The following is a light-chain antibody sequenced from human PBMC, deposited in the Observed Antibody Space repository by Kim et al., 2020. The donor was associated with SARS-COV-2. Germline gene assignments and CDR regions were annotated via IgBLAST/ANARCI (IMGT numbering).Light chain of an antibody. CDR3: CSYANGGTWV. J-gene: IGLJ3*02. Sequence: QSVLTQPASVSGSPGQSITISCSGTNNDVGSHDLVSWYQHHPGTAPKLVIYGDNQRPSGVSSRFSGSKSGNTASLTISGLQPEDEADYYCCSYANGGTWVFGGGTQLTVL. V-gene: IGLV2-23*01. CDR1: NNDVGSHDL. CDR2: GDN.